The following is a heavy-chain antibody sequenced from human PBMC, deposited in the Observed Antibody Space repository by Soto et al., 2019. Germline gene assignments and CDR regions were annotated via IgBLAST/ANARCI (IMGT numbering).Heavy chain of an antibody. J-gene: IGHJ6*02. CDR3: ASEVPARPRGMDV. V-gene: IGHV3-48*02. Sequence: GGSLRLSCAASGFTFSSYSMNWVRQAPGKGLEGVSYISSSSSTIYYADSVKGRFTISRDNAKNSLYLQMNSLRDEDTAVYYCASEVPARPRGMDVWGQGTTVTVSS. CDR2: ISSSSSTI. D-gene: IGHD6-6*01. CDR1: GFTFSSYS.